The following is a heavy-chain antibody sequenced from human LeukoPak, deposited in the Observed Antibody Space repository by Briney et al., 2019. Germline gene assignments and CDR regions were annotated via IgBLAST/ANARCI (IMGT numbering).Heavy chain of an antibody. J-gene: IGHJ4*02. V-gene: IGHV3-66*01. CDR2: LHNDGTA. Sequence: PGGSPRLSCAASGFIVSSNYMSWVRQAPGKGLEWVSVLHNDGTAHYAEYVKGRFTISRDDSQNTLHLQMNSLRAEDTALYYCARGWAGAFDCWGQGTLVTVSS. D-gene: IGHD1-26*01. CDR3: ARGWAGAFDC. CDR1: GFIVSSNY.